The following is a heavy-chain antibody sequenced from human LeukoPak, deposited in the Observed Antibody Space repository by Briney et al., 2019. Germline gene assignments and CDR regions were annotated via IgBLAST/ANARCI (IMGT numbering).Heavy chain of an antibody. Sequence: SETLSLTCAVYGGSFSGYYWSWIRQPPGKGLEWIGEINHSGSTNYNPSLKSRVTISVDTSKNQFSLKLSSVTAADTAVYYCARALGEMATMSLDYWGQGTLVTVSS. CDR3: ARALGEMATMSLDY. J-gene: IGHJ4*02. V-gene: IGHV4-34*01. CDR1: GGSFSGYY. D-gene: IGHD5-24*01. CDR2: INHSGST.